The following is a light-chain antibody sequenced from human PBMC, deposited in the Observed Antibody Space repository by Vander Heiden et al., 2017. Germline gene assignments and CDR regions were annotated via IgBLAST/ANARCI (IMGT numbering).Light chain of an antibody. CDR3: CSYAGRYIYV. CDR2: EVT. V-gene: IGLV2-11*01. Sequence: QSALTQPRSASGSPGQSVTISCTGTSSNVGGYNYVSWYQQHPGKAPKLLISEVTRRPSGVPARFSGSKSGNTASLTISGLQAEDEADYYCCSYAGRYIYVFGAGTKVTVL. CDR1: SSNVGGYNY. J-gene: IGLJ1*01.